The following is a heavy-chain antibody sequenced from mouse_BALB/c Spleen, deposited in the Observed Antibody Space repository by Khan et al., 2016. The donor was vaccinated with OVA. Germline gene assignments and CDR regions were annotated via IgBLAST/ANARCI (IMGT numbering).Heavy chain of an antibody. CDR3: WILL. CDR1: GFTFSNYW. J-gene: IGHJ2*01. Sequence: EVQLVESGGGLVQPGGSMKLSCAASGFTFSNYWMNWVRQSPEKGIEWVAEIRMKSDDYGTHYAVSVKGRFTISRDDSKISVYLQINNLRAEDTGFYYCWILLWGQGTTLTVSS. V-gene: IGHV6-6*02. CDR2: IRMKSDDYGT.